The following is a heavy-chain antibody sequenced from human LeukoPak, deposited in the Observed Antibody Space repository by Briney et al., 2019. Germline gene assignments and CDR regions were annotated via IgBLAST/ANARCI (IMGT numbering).Heavy chain of an antibody. V-gene: IGHV4-59*01. CDR2: IHHSGAT. J-gene: IGHJ4*02. D-gene: IGHD5-18*01. Sequence: SETLSLTCSVSGVSITTNYWSWIRQPPGKGLEWHGYIHHSGATSYNPSLKSRGTMSLDTSNNQFSLKVTSVTAADTAVYYCARSSAHSYGDFHFWGQGNLVTVSS. CDR1: GVSITTNY. CDR3: ARSSAHSYGDFHF.